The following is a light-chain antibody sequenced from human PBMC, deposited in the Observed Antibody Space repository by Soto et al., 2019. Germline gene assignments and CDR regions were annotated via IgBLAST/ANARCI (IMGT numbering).Light chain of an antibody. CDR1: QSISVY. Sequence: DIQLTQSPSSLSASVGDRVTISCRASQSISVYLSWYQQKPGKAPNLLIYSTLSLQTGVPSRFSGSGSGTDFTLTISGLQPEDVATYYCQQTYPSPSFGQGTKVEIK. J-gene: IGKJ1*01. V-gene: IGKV1-39*01. CDR2: STL. CDR3: QQTYPSPS.